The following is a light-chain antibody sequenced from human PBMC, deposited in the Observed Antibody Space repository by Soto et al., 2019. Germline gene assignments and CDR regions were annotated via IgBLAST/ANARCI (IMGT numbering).Light chain of an antibody. V-gene: IGKV3D-20*02. Sequence: EIVLTQSPGTLSLSPGETATLSCRASQTVNSDYLAWFQQRPGQAPRLLIFVTSRRATDIPDRFSGSGSGTDFTLAIRRLEPEDFAVYYCQQRSNWPPIAFGQGTRLEI. CDR3: QQRSNWPPIA. J-gene: IGKJ5*01. CDR2: VTS. CDR1: QTVNSDY.